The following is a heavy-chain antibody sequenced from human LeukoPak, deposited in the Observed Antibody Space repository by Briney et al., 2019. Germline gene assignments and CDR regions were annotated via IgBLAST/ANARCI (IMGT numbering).Heavy chain of an antibody. V-gene: IGHV3-21*01. D-gene: IGHD7-27*01. J-gene: IGHJ4*02. Sequence: GGSLRLSCAASGFTFSSYSMNWVRQAPGKGLEWVSSISSSSSYIYYADSVKGRFTISRDNAMNSLYLQMNSLRVEDTGVYYCVRDPGWGAIDYWGRGILVTVTS. CDR3: VRDPGWGAIDY. CDR2: ISSSSSYI. CDR1: GFTFSSYS.